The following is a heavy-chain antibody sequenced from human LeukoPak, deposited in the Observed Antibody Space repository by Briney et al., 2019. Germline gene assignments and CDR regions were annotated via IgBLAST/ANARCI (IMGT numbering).Heavy chain of an antibody. CDR2: ISYDGSNK. Sequence: GRSLRLSCAASGVTFSTYAIHWVRQAPGKGLEWVAVISYDGSNKYYADSVKGRFTISRDNSKNTLFLQMNSLRAEDTAVYYCARDYGDIVATISSYYYGMDVWGQGTTVTVSS. J-gene: IGHJ6*02. D-gene: IGHD5-12*01. CDR3: ARDYGDIVATISSYYYGMDV. CDR1: GVTFSTYA. V-gene: IGHV3-30*04.